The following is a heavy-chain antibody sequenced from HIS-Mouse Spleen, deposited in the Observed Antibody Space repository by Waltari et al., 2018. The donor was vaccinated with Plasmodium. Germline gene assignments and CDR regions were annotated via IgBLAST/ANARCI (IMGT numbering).Heavy chain of an antibody. CDR2: ISGSCGRK. V-gene: IGHV3-23*01. D-gene: IGHD7-27*01. CDR3: AKSSKGTGDLWDY. CDR1: GFTFSSYA. J-gene: IGHJ4*02. Sequence: EVQLLESGGGLVQPGGSLRLSCAASGFTFSSYAMSWVRQAPGKGLGGVAAISGSCGRKYDEDSGSGRFTSSRDNSKNTLYLQMNSLGAEDTAVYYCAKSSKGTGDLWDYWGQGTLVTVSS.